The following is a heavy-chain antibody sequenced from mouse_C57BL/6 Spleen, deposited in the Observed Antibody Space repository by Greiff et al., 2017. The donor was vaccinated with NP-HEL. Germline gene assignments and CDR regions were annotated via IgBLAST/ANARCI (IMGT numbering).Heavy chain of an antibody. J-gene: IGHJ2*01. D-gene: IGHD3-3*01. CDR3: ARLAGHYFDY. CDR2: IRNKANGYTT. Sequence: EVHLVESGGGLVQPGGSLSLSCAASGFTFTDYYMSWVRQPPGKALEWLGFIRNKANGYTTEYSASVKGRFTISRDNSQSILYLQMNALRAEDSATYYCARLAGHYFDYWGQGTTLTVSS. CDR1: GFTFTDYY. V-gene: IGHV7-3*01.